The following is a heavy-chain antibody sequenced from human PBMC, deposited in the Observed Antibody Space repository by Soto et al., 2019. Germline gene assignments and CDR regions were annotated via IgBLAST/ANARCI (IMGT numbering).Heavy chain of an antibody. D-gene: IGHD3-10*01. CDR3: ARDPYGSGTYYNSAFDI. J-gene: IGHJ3*02. CDR1: GFTFSSYS. Sequence: GGSLRLSCAASGFTFSSYSMSWVRQAPGKGLEWVSYISSSSSTIYYADSVQGRFTISRDNAKNALYLQMNSLRVEDTAVYYCARDPYGSGTYYNSAFDIWGRGKKVPVSS. CDR2: ISSSSSTI. V-gene: IGHV3-48*01.